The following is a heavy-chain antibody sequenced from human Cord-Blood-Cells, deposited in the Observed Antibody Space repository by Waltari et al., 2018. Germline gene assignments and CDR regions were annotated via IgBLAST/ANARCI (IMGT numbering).Heavy chain of an antibody. CDR3: ARRGYSSSFDY. J-gene: IGHJ4*02. Sequence: QLQLQESGPGLVKPSETLSLTCTVSGGSISSSSYYWGWIRQPPGKGLEWIGSIDYSGSTYYNPSLKSRVTISVDTSKNQFSLKLSSVTAADTAVYYCARRGYSSSFDYWGQGTLVTVSS. D-gene: IGHD6-13*01. CDR2: IDYSGST. CDR1: GGSISSSSYY. V-gene: IGHV4-39*01.